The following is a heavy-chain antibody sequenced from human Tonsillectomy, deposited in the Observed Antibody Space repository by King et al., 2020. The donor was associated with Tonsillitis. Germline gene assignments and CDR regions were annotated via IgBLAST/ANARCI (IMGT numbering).Heavy chain of an antibody. V-gene: IGHV4-38-2*01. J-gene: IGHJ4*02. Sequence: VQLQESGPGLVKPSETLSLTCAVSGYSISSGYYWGWIRQPPGKGLEWIGTIYHSGSTHYNPSLKGRITISVDTSKNQFSLRLSSVTAADTAVYYCARIRGGYPSDFDYWGQGTLVTVSS. CDR3: ARIRGGYPSDFDY. CDR1: GYSISSGYY. D-gene: IGHD1-26*01. CDR2: IYHSGST.